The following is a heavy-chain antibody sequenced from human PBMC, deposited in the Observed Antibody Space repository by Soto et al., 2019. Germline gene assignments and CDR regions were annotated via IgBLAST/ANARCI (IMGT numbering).Heavy chain of an antibody. CDR1: GFTFSSYA. J-gene: IGHJ4*02. CDR3: AAIRF. Sequence: EVQLLESGGGLVQPGGSLRLSCVVSGFTFSSYAMSWVRQAPGKGLEWVSLISGTGSTTYYADSVKGRFTISRDNSKNSLSLQMSSLRVDDTAVYYCAAIRFWGQGTLVTVSS. CDR2: ISGTGSTT. V-gene: IGHV3-23*01.